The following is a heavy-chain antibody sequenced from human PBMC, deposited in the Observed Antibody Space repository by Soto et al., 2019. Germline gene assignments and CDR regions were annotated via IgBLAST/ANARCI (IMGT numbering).Heavy chain of an antibody. V-gene: IGHV1-3*01. D-gene: IGHD3-10*01. Sequence: ASVKVSCKASGYTFTSYAMHWVRQAPGQRLEWMGWINAGNGNTKYSQKFQGRVTITRDTSASTAYMDLRSLTSDDTAIYYCARAGAAPYYYYGLDVWGQGTTVTVSS. CDR2: INAGNGNT. J-gene: IGHJ6*02. CDR3: ARAGAAPYYYYGLDV. CDR1: GYTFTSYA.